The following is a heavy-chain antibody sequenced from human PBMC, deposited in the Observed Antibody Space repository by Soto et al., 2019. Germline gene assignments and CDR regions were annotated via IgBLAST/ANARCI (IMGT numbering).Heavy chain of an antibody. J-gene: IGHJ6*02. CDR3: ARGTTTSAFSAMDV. Sequence: QVQLVESGGGVVQPGRSLRLSCAASGFTFSYHALNWVRQAPGKGLEWVAVISFDGGNKYNAESVKGRFTISRDNSNSTLYLQMNSLRAEDTATYFCARGTTTSAFSAMDVWGQGTTVTVSS. D-gene: IGHD1-1*01. V-gene: IGHV3-30-3*01. CDR2: ISFDGGNK. CDR1: GFTFSYHA.